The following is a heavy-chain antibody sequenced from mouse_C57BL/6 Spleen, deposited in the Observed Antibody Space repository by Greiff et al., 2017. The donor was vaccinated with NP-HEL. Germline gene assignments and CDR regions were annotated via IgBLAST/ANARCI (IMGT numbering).Heavy chain of an antibody. CDR2: IWSGGST. V-gene: IGHV2-2*01. CDR1: GFSLTSYG. CDR3: ARTYYYGSSPFAY. D-gene: IGHD1-1*01. Sequence: VKLVESGPGLVQPSQSLSITCTVSGFSLTSYGVHWVRQSPGKGLEWLGVIWSGGSTDYNAAFISRLSISKDNSKSQVFFKMNSLQADDTAIYYCARTYYYGSSPFAYWGQGTLVTVSA. J-gene: IGHJ3*01.